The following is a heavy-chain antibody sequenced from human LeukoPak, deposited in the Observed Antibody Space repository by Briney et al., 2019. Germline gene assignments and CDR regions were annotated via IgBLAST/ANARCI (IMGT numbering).Heavy chain of an antibody. CDR2: IRYDGSNK. Sequence: GGSLRLSCAASGFTFSGYGMHWVRQAPGKGLEWVAFIRYDGSNKYYADSVKGRFTISRDNSKNTLYLQMNSLRAEDTAVYYCAKEEYYDFWSGYLVYWGQGTLVTVSS. CDR1: GFTFSGYG. J-gene: IGHJ4*02. CDR3: AKEEYYDFWSGYLVY. D-gene: IGHD3-3*01. V-gene: IGHV3-30*02.